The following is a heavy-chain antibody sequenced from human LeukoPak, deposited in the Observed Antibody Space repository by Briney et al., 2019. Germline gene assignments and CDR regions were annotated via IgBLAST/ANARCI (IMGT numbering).Heavy chain of an antibody. CDR1: GFTFSSYA. CDR2: ISGSGGST. CDR3: AKGVAAPLRHNYFDY. J-gene: IGHJ4*02. V-gene: IGHV3-23*01. D-gene: IGHD6-13*01. Sequence: PGGSLRLSCAASGFTFSSYAMSWVRQAPGKGLEWVSAISGSGGSTYYADSVKGRFTISRDNSKNTLYLQMNSLRAEDTAVYYCAKGVAAPLRHNYFDYWGQGTLVTVSS.